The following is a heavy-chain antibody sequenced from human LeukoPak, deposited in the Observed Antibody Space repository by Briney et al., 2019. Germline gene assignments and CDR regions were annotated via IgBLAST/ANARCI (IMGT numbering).Heavy chain of an antibody. Sequence: ASVKVSCKASGYTFTGYYIHWVRQAPGQGLEWMGWISPNSGGTNYAQKFQGRVTMTRDTSISTAYMELSRLRSDDTAVYYCARDRIMGVRPTATTGDWFDPWGQGTLVTVSS. CDR2: ISPNSGGT. CDR1: GYTFTGYY. V-gene: IGHV1-2*02. D-gene: IGHD2-2*01. J-gene: IGHJ5*02. CDR3: ARDRIMGVRPTATTGDWFDP.